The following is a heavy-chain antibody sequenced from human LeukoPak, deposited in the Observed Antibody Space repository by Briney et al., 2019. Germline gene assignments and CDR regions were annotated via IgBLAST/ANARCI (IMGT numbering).Heavy chain of an antibody. D-gene: IGHD5-12*01. CDR2: VITFLVTS. CDR3: ARAPAGNYDWPLDL. CDR1: GGTFSNYA. J-gene: IGHJ5*02. V-gene: IGHV1-69*13. Sequence: SVKVSCKASGGTFSNYALSWGRQAPVEGLEWMGAVITFLVTSNSTPRFQSRVTLRPGASTRTAHMELCSLRSDDTAVYYCARAPAGNYDWPLDLWGQGTLVTVSS.